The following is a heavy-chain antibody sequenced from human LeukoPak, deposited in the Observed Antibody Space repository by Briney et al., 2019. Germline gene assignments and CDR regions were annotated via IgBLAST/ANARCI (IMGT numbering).Heavy chain of an antibody. CDR1: GFTFSSYE. V-gene: IGHV3-48*03. J-gene: IGHJ4*02. D-gene: IGHD1-1*01. CDR3: ARFAMTRKLERLISSLYFDY. CDR2: ISSSGSTI. Sequence: QSGGSLRLSCAASGFTFSSYEMNWVRQAPGKGLEWVSYISSSGSTIYHADSVKGRFTISRDNAKNSLYLQMNSLRAEDTAVYYCARFAMTRKLERLISSLYFDYWGQGTLVTVSS.